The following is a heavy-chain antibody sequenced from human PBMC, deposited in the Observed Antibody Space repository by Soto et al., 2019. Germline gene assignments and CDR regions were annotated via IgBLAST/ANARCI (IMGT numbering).Heavy chain of an antibody. D-gene: IGHD6-13*01. CDR3: ARTSPRSIWYGFDP. V-gene: IGHV3-48*03. CDR1: GFIFSSYE. Sequence: PGGSLRLSCAVSGFIFSSYEMNWVRQAPGKGLEWVSYISSGGTTITYADSVKGRFTISRDNAKSSLYLQMNSLRVEDTAVYYCARTSPRSIWYGFDPWGQGTLVTVSS. J-gene: IGHJ5*02. CDR2: ISSGGTTI.